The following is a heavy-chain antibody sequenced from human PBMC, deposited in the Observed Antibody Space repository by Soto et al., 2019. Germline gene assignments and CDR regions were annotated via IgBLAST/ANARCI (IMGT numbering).Heavy chain of an antibody. D-gene: IGHD3-9*01. CDR3: ARERHLYDILTGFHL. J-gene: IGHJ3*01. CDR1: GFTFSSYA. CDR2: ISYDGSNK. V-gene: IGHV3-30-3*01. Sequence: QVQLVESGGGVVQPGRSLRLSCAASGFTFSSYAMHWVRQAPGKGLEWVAVISYDGSNKYYADSVKGRFTISRDNSKNTLYLQMNSLRAEDTAVYHCARERHLYDILTGFHLWGQGTMVTVSS.